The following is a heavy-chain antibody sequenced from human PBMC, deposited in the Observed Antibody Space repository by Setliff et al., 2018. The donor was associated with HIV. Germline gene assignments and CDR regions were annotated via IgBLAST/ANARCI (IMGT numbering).Heavy chain of an antibody. CDR2: INPNSGDT. V-gene: IGHV1-2*02. Sequence: EASVKVSCKASGYTFTSYYMHWVRQAPGQGPEWMGWINPNSGDTYYAQKFQGSVTMTRDTSINTVYKELTRLRSDDTAVYYCVRAPYYYDNSGYYYDWGQGTLVTVS. D-gene: IGHD3-22*01. J-gene: IGHJ4*02. CDR1: GYTFTSYY. CDR3: VRAPYYYDNSGYYYD.